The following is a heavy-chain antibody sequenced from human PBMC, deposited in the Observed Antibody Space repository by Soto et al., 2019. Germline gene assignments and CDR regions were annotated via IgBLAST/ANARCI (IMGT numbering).Heavy chain of an antibody. CDR2: IYYSGST. J-gene: IGHJ4*02. CDR3: ERQHLLPKYDY. CDR1: GGSISSSSYY. D-gene: IGHD3-22*01. Sequence: SEPLSLTCTVSGGSISSSSYYWGWIRQPPGKGLAWIGSIYYSGSTYYNPSLKSRVTISVDTSKNQFSLKLSSVTAADTAVYYCERQHLLPKYDYWGQGTLVTVSS. V-gene: IGHV4-39*01.